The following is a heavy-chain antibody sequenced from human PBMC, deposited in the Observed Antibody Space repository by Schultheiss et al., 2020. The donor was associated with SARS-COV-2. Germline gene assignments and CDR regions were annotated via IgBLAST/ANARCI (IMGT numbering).Heavy chain of an antibody. J-gene: IGHJ3*02. Sequence: GGSLRLSCAASGFTFDDYAMHWVRQAPGKGLEWVAVISYDGSNKYYADSVKGRFTISRDNSKNTLYLQMNSLRAEDTAVYYCAKVRYYDSSGYYYRPDAFDIWGQGTMVTVSS. D-gene: IGHD3-22*01. V-gene: IGHV3-30*04. CDR2: ISYDGSNK. CDR1: GFTFDDYA. CDR3: AKVRYYDSSGYYYRPDAFDI.